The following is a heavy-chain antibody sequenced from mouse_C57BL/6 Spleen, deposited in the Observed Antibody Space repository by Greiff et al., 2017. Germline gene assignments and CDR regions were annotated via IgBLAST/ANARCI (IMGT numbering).Heavy chain of an antibody. CDR2: IDPSDSCT. CDR3: ERNVVARCRFDD. V-gene: IGHV1-69*02. CDR1: GYTFTSYW. D-gene: IGHD1-1*01. Sequence: VQLQQPGAELVKPGASVKLSCKASGYTFTSYWMHWVKQRPGQGLEWIGAIDPSDSCTNYNQKFKGKATLTVDKSSSTAYMQLSSRTSEDSAVYDCERNVVARCRFDDWGKGTTVTVSS. J-gene: IGHJ1*03.